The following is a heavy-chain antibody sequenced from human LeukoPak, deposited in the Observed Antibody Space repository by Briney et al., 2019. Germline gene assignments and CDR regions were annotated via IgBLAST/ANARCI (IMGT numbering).Heavy chain of an antibody. CDR2: FYPEDGET. CDR1: GYTLTELS. V-gene: IGHV1-24*01. D-gene: IGHD3-22*01. CDR3: ATAYYASSGGMNWFAP. Sequence: ASVKVSCKVSGYTLTELSMHWVRQAPGKGLEWMGGFYPEDGETIYAQKFQGRVTMTEDTSTDTAYMELSSLRSEDTAVYYCATAYYASSGGMNWFAPWGQGTLVTVSS. J-gene: IGHJ5*02.